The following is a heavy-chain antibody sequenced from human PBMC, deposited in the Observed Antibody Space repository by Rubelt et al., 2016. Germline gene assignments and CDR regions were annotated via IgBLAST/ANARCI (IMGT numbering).Heavy chain of an antibody. CDR1: GGTFSSYA. Sequence: QVQLVQSGAEVKKPGSSVKVSCKASGGTFSSYAISWVRQAPGQGLEWMGGIIPVFGPANYAQKFQGRVSITADKSTSTAYMELSSLRSEDTAVYYCARERRNTIFGVDHGGMDVWGQGTTVIVSS. J-gene: IGHJ6*02. D-gene: IGHD3-3*01. CDR2: IIPVFGPA. CDR3: ARERRNTIFGVDHGGMDV. V-gene: IGHV1-69*06.